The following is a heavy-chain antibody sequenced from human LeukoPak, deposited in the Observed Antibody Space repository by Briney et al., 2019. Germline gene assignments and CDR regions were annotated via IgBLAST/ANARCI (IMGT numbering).Heavy chain of an antibody. V-gene: IGHV4-61*01. J-gene: IGHJ4*02. CDR3: ARMRHGDYFDY. Sequence: ASETLSLTCTVSGGSVSSGIYYWSWLRQPPGKALEWIGYISYSGTTNYNPSLKSRVTISVDTSKDQFSLKLTSVTAADTAVYYCARMRHGDYFDYWGQGTLVTVSS. CDR1: GGSVSSGIYY. CDR2: ISYSGTT. D-gene: IGHD4-17*01.